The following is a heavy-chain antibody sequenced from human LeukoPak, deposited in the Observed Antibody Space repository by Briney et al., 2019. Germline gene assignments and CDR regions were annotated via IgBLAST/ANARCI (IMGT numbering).Heavy chain of an antibody. Sequence: QPGGSLRLSCVASGFTFDDYAMHWVRQAPGKGLEWVSGISWNGVTIAYADSVKGRFTISRDNAENSLYLQMNSLRAEDTAVYYCARDAGYSAYDYYYYMDVWGKGTMVTVSS. J-gene: IGHJ6*03. V-gene: IGHV3-9*01. CDR3: ARDAGYSAYDYYYYMDV. CDR2: ISWNGVTI. D-gene: IGHD5-12*01. CDR1: GFTFDDYA.